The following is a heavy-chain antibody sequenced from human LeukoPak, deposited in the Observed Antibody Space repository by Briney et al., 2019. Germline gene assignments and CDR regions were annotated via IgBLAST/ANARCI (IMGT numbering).Heavy chain of an antibody. CDR1: GYTFTSYG. CDR3: ARVQQLTYYYDGSGYYPNDY. V-gene: IGHV1-18*01. Sequence: ASVKVSCKASGYTFTSYGISWVRQAPGQGLEWMGWISAYNGNTNYAQKLQGRVTMTTDTSTSTAYMELRSLRSDDTAVYYCARVQQLTYYYDGSGYYPNDYWGQGTLVTVSS. D-gene: IGHD3-22*01. J-gene: IGHJ4*02. CDR2: ISAYNGNT.